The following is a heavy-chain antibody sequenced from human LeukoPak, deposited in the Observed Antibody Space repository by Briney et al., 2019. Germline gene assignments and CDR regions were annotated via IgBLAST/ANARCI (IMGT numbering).Heavy chain of an antibody. Sequence: GSLRLSCAASGFTFSSYAMSWVRQPPGKGLEWIGEINHSGSTNYNPSLKSRVTISVDTSKNQFSLKLSSVTAADTAVYYCARGYGGKDYWGQGTLVTVSS. CDR3: ARGYGGKDY. D-gene: IGHD4-23*01. V-gene: IGHV4-34*01. CDR1: GFTFSSYA. J-gene: IGHJ4*02. CDR2: INHSGST.